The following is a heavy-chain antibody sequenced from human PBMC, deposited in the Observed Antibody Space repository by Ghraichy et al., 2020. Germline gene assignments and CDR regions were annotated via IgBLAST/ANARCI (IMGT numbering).Heavy chain of an antibody. CDR3: ARGAHSSSSSLDY. D-gene: IGHD6-6*01. CDR1: GFTFSSYS. J-gene: IGHJ4*02. CDR2: ISSSSRYI. Sequence: GSLRLSCAASGFTFSSYSMNWVRQAPGKGLEWVSSISSSSRYIYYADSVKGRFTISRDNAKNSLYLQMNSLRAEDTAVYYCARGAHSSSSSLDYWGQGTLVTVSS. V-gene: IGHV3-21*01.